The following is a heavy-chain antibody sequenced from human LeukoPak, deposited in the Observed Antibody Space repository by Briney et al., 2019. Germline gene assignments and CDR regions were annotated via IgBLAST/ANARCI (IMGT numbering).Heavy chain of an antibody. CDR3: ARHLNGGTHPLDN. V-gene: IGHV4-59*08. CDR2: IHYDGRT. D-gene: IGHD2-8*01. J-gene: IGHJ4*02. CDR1: GASMSGQH. Sequence: SETLSLTCTVSGASMSGQHWSWIRQAPGKGLEWIAWIHYDGRTNYNPSHKSRLSLSVDTSTNQFSLSLNSVTAADTAVYFCARHLNGGTHPLDNWGPGIRVIVSP.